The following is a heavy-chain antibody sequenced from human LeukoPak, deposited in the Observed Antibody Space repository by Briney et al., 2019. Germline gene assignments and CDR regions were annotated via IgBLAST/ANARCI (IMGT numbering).Heavy chain of an antibody. CDR3: AKVASSGWYG. CDR2: ISGSGGST. J-gene: IGHJ4*02. D-gene: IGHD6-19*01. CDR1: GFTFSGCA. V-gene: IGHV3-23*01. Sequence: GGSLRLSCAASGFTFSGCAMSWVRQAPRKGLEWVSAISGSGGSTFYADSVKGRFTISRDNSKNTLYLQMNSLRAEDTAVYYCAKVASSGWYGWGQGTLVTVSS.